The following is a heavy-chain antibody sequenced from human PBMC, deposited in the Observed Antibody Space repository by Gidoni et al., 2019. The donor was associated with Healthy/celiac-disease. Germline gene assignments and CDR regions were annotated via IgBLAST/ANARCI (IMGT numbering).Heavy chain of an antibody. Sequence: EVQLVESGGGLVKPGGSLRLSCAASGFTFSNAWMSWVRKAPGKGLEWVGRIKSKTDGGTTDYAAPVKGRFTISRDDSKNTLYLQMNSLKTEDTAVYYCTTETGSRYDILTGYYSYYYGMDVWGQGTTVTVSS. J-gene: IGHJ6*02. V-gene: IGHV3-15*01. D-gene: IGHD3-9*01. CDR3: TTETGSRYDILTGYYSYYYGMDV. CDR1: GFTFSNAW. CDR2: IKSKTDGGTT.